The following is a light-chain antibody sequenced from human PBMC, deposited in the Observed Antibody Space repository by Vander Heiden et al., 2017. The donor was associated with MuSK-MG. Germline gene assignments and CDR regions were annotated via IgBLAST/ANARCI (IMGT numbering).Light chain of an antibody. CDR2: DAS. CDR3: QQYGSSPIT. J-gene: IGKJ5*01. V-gene: IGKV3D-20*01. CDR1: QSVSSSY. Sequence: DSVSTQPPATLSLSPGERATLSCGASQSVSSSYLAWYQQKPGLAPRLLIYDASSRATGIPERFSGSGSGTDFTLTISRLEPEDFAVYYCQQYGSSPITFGQGTRLEIK.